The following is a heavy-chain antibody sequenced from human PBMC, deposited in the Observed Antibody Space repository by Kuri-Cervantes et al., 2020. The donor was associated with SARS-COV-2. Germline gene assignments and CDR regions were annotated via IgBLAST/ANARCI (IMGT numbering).Heavy chain of an antibody. CDR2: IIPIFGTA. CDR3: ASTILGLNSSGWYGYFDY. Sequence: SVKVSCKASGGTFSSYAISWARQAPGQGLEWMGGIIPIFGTANYAQKFQGRVTITTDESTSTAYMELSSLRSEDTAVYYCASTILGLNSSGWYGYFDYWGQGTLVTVSS. V-gene: IGHV1-69*05. J-gene: IGHJ4*02. D-gene: IGHD6-19*01. CDR1: GGTFSSYA.